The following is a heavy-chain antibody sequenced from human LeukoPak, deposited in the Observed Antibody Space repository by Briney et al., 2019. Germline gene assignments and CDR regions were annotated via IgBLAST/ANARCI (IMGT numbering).Heavy chain of an antibody. D-gene: IGHD3-3*01. V-gene: IGHV4-4*07. CDR3: ARHRTITIFGVVPGYYFDY. J-gene: IGHJ4*02. CDR1: GGSISSYY. Sequence: SETLSLTCTVSGGSISSYYWSWIRQPAGKGLEWIGRIYTSGSTNYNPSLKSRVTVSVDTSKNQFSLKLSSVTAADTAVYYCARHRTITIFGVVPGYYFDYWGQGTLVTVSS. CDR2: IYTSGST.